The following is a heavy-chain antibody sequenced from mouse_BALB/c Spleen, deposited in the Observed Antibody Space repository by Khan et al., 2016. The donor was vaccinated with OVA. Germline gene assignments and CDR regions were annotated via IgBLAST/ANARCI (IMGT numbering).Heavy chain of an antibody. CDR1: GFNIKDTY. V-gene: IGHV14-3*02. D-gene: IGHD4-1*01. CDR3: ARDYWDVFAY. J-gene: IGHJ3*01. CDR2: IDPANGNT. Sequence: VQLQQPGAELVKPGASVKVSCTASGFNIKDTYMHWLKQRPEQGLEWIGRIDPANGNTKYDPKFQGKATITADTSSNTAYLQLSSLTSEDTAVXYCARDYWDVFAYWGQGTLVTVSA.